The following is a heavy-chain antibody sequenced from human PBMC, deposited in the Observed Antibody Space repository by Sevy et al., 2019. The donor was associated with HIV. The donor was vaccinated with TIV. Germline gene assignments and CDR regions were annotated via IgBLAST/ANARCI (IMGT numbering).Heavy chain of an antibody. CDR2: IYSGGGT. J-gene: IGHJ4*02. CDR1: GFTISSNY. CDR3: ARDGGYRLD. Sequence: GGSLRLSCAASGFTISSNYMSWVRQAPGKGLDWVSLIYSGGGTDYADSMKGRFTISRDSSKNTLYLQMNSLRTEDTAVYYCARDGGYRLDWGQGTLVTVSS. V-gene: IGHV3-66*02. D-gene: IGHD2-2*01.